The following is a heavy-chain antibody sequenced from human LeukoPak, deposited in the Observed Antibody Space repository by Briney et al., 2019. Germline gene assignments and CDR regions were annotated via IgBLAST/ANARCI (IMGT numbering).Heavy chain of an antibody. CDR2: NSISGST. Sequence: PSETLSLTCTVSGGSINRPNYYCNWIRQPAGKGLEWIGRNSISGSTYYNPSLKSRVTISVDTSKNQFSLKLSSVTAADTAVYYCARHGKGNDGFVSWFDPWGQGTLVTVSS. CDR3: ARHGKGNDGFVSWFDP. V-gene: IGHV4-61*02. CDR1: GGSINRPNYY. J-gene: IGHJ5*02. D-gene: IGHD1-1*01.